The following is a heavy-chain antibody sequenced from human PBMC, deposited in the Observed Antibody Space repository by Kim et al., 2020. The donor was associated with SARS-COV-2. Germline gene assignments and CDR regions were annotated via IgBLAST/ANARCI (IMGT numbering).Heavy chain of an antibody. J-gene: IGHJ4*02. CDR2: ISYDGSNK. CDR3: AKDLYGYIYGYLVIDY. D-gene: IGHD5-18*01. CDR1: GFSISNYG. Sequence: GGSLRLSCAGSGFSISNYGMHWVRQAPGKGLEWVAVISYDGSNKNNGDSVKGRFIISRDNSKNTVYLQMNSLRAEDTAVYYCAKDLYGYIYGYLVIDYWGQGTLVTVS. V-gene: IGHV3-30*18.